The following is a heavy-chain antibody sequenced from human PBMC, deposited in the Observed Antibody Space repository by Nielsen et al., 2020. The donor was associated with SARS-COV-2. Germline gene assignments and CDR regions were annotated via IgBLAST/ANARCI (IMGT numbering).Heavy chain of an antibody. Sequence: ASVKVSCKASGYTFTGYYMHWVRQAPGQGLEWMGWINPNSGGTNYAQKFQGWVTMTRDTSISTAYMELSRLRSDDTAVYYCARDYNYYDSSGYYSGDAFDIWGQGTMVTVSS. CDR2: INPNSGGT. J-gene: IGHJ3*02. CDR1: GYTFTGYY. D-gene: IGHD3-22*01. CDR3: ARDYNYYDSSGYYSGDAFDI. V-gene: IGHV1-2*04.